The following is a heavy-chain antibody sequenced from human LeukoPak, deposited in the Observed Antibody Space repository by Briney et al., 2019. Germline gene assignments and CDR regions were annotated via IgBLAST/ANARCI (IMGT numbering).Heavy chain of an antibody. CDR1: GFTFSGYA. J-gene: IGHJ4*02. CDR2: ISGSGGST. V-gene: IGHV3-23*01. D-gene: IGHD3-22*01. Sequence: GGSLRLSCAASGFTFSGYAMSWVRQAPGKGLEWVSAISGSGGSTYYADSVKGRFTISRDNSKNTLYLQMNSLRAEDTAVYYCARSITMIVVVITTPFDYWGQGTLVTVSS. CDR3: ARSITMIVVVITTPFDY.